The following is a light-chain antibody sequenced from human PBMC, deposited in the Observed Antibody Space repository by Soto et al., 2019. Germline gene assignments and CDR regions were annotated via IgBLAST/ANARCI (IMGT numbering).Light chain of an antibody. V-gene: IGKV3-20*01. CDR3: QQYGTSRT. Sequence: EIVLTQSPGTLSLSPGERATLSCRASQSVSSNYLALYQQKSGQAPRLLIYGISSRATGIPDRFSGSGSGTDFTLTISRLEREDFAVYYCQQYGTSRTFGQGTKVEIK. CDR2: GIS. J-gene: IGKJ1*01. CDR1: QSVSSNY.